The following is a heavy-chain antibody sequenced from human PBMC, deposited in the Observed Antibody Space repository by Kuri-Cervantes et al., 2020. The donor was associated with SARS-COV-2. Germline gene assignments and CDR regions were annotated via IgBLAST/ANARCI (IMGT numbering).Heavy chain of an antibody. CDR2: ISGSGGST. J-gene: IGHJ6*03. CDR1: GFTFSSYA. D-gene: IGHD6-6*01. Sequence: GGSLRLSCAASGFTFSSYAMSWVRQAPGKGLEWVSAISGSGGSTYYADSVKGRFTISRDNSKNTLYLQMNSLRAEDTAVYYCARDHSSSSIYYYMDVWGKGTTVTVSS. V-gene: IGHV3-23*01. CDR3: ARDHSSSSIYYYMDV.